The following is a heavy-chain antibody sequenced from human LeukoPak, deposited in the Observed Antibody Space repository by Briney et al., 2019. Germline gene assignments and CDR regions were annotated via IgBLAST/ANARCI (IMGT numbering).Heavy chain of an antibody. CDR3: ARDGQWLRLRHTFDI. V-gene: IGHV3-7*01. CDR1: GFTFSSFW. Sequence: GGSLRLSCAASGFTFSSFWMSWVRQAPGKGLEWVANVKQDGSEKNYVDSVKGRFTISRDNAKNSLYLQMNSLRAEDTAVYYCARDGQWLRLRHTFDIWGQGTMVPVSS. CDR2: VKQDGSEK. D-gene: IGHD5-12*01. J-gene: IGHJ3*02.